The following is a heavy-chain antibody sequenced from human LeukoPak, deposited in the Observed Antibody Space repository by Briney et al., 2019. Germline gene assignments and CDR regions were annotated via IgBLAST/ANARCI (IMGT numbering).Heavy chain of an antibody. J-gene: IGHJ6*03. CDR3: ARGYCSSTSCYTEYYYYYMDV. CDR1: GYTFTGYY. V-gene: IGHV1-2*02. CDR2: INPNRGGT. Sequence: ASVKVSCKASGYTFTGYYMHWVRQAPGQGLEWMGWINPNRGGTNYAQKSQGRVTMTRDTSISTAYMELSRLRSDDTAVYYCARGYCSSTSCYTEYYYYYMDVWGKGTTVTVSS. D-gene: IGHD2-2*02.